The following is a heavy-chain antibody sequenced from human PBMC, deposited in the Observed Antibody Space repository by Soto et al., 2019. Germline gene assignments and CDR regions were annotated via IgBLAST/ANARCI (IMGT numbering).Heavy chain of an antibody. CDR3: VRRHVSATGIDWYDP. CDR2: INAANGDT. D-gene: IGHD6-13*01. Sequence: GSVKVSCKASGYTFTSYGIHCVRQAPGQRLEWMGWINAANGDTKYSPKFQGRVTITRDTSASTAYMELSSLRSEDTAVYYCVRRHVSATGIDWYDPWGQGTLVTVSS. CDR1: GYTFTSYG. J-gene: IGHJ5*02. V-gene: IGHV1-3*01.